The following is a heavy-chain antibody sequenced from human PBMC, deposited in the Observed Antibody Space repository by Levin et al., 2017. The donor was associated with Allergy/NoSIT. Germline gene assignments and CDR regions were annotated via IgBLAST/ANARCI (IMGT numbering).Heavy chain of an antibody. CDR3: ARDHSSGWYNLDY. CDR2: IIPIFGTA. J-gene: IGHJ4*02. V-gene: IGHV1-69*06. Sequence: SVKVSCKASGGTFSSYAISWVRQAPGQGLEWMGGIIPIFGTANYAQKFQGRVTITADKSTSTAYMELSSLRSEDTAVYYCARDHSSGWYNLDYWGQGTLVTVSS. D-gene: IGHD6-19*01. CDR1: GGTFSSYA.